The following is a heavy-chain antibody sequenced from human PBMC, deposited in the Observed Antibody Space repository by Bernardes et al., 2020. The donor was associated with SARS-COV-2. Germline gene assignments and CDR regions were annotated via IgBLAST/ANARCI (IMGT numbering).Heavy chain of an antibody. J-gene: IGHJ3*02. D-gene: IGHD3-3*01. V-gene: IGHV4-34*01. Sequence: SETLSLTCAVYGGSFSGYYWSWIRQPPGKGLEWIGEINHSGSTNYNPSLKSRVTISVDTSKNQFSLKLSSVTAADTAVYYCARLLLRSITIFGVVSVVGVADAFDIWGQGTMVTVSS. CDR3: ARLLLRSITIFGVVSVVGVADAFDI. CDR2: INHSGST. CDR1: GGSFSGYY.